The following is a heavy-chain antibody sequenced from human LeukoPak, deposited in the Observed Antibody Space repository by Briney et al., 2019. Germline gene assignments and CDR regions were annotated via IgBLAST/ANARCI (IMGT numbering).Heavy chain of an antibody. CDR2: INHSGDT. D-gene: IGHD1/OR15-1a*01. Sequence: SETLSLTCNVSGGSFTNYYWSWIRQIPEKGLEWIGQINHSGDTSYNPSLRSRVTLSVDRSKNQFSLKVTSVTAADTGVYYCARGPGTVGLSPWGQGTLVTVSS. CDR3: ARGPGTVGLSP. V-gene: IGHV4-34*01. J-gene: IGHJ5*02. CDR1: GGSFTNYY.